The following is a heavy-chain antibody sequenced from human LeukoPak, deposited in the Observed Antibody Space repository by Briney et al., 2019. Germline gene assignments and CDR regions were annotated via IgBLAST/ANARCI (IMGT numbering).Heavy chain of an antibody. V-gene: IGHV3-21*01. J-gene: IGHJ4*02. D-gene: IGHD6-19*01. CDR3: ASAGSGWYYYDY. CDR1: GFTFSSYS. Sequence: PGGALRLSCAASGFTFSSYSMNWVRQAPGKGLEWVSSISSSSSYIYYADSVKGRFTISRDNAKNSLYLQMNSLRAEDTAVYYCASAGSGWYYYDYCGQGTLVTVSS. CDR2: ISSSSSYI.